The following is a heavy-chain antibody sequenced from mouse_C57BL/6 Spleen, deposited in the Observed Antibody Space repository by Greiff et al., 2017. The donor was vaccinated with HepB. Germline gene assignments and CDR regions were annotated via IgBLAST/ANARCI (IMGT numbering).Heavy chain of an antibody. V-gene: IGHV1-69*01. D-gene: IGHD2-5*01. CDR1: GYTFTSYW. CDR3: ARRYYSNFYAMDY. J-gene: IGHJ4*01. CDR2: IDPSDSYT. Sequence: VQLQQPGAELVMPGASVKLSCKASGYTFTSYWMHWVKQRPGQGLEWIGEIDPSDSYTNYNQKFKGKSTLTVDKSSSTAYMQLSSLTSEDSAVYYCARRYYSNFYAMDYWGQGTSVTVSS.